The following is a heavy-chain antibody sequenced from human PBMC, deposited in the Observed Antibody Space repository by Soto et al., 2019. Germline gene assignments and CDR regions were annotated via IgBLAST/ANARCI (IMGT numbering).Heavy chain of an antibody. CDR1: GYSFSSYG. CDR3: ARGGYYDSSGARNYHYYGMDV. CDR2: ISPYNDDT. J-gene: IGHJ6*02. D-gene: IGHD3-22*01. V-gene: IGHV1-18*01. Sequence: QAQLVQSGAEVKKPGASVKVSCKASGYSFSSYGITWVRQAPGQGLEWLGWISPYNDDTKYAQRRQGRVTVTQDTSTRTAYKGIRGLRSDDTAIYYCARGGYYDSSGARNYHYYGMDVWGQGTTVTVSS.